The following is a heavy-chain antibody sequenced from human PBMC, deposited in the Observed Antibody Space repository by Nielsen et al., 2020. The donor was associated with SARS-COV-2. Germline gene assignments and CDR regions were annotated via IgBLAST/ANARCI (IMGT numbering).Heavy chain of an antibody. CDR3: ARQPFLLSWFDP. J-gene: IGHJ5*02. D-gene: IGHD2/OR15-2a*01. V-gene: IGHV3-74*01. CDR2: INSDGSST. Sequence: GGSLRLSCAASGFTFSSYWMHWVRQAPGKGLVWVSRINSDGSSTSYADSVKGRFTISRDNAKNSLYLQMNSLRAEDTAVYYCARQPFLLSWFDPWGQGTLVTVSS. CDR1: GFTFSSYW.